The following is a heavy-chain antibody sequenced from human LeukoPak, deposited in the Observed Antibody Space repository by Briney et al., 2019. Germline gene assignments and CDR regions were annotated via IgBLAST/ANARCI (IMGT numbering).Heavy chain of an antibody. Sequence: MXXVRQAPGKGLEWGSYISGSSSTIYYADSVKGRFTISRDNGKNTLYPQMNSLRAEDTAVYYCARGSTYYDSSGQVPFDYWGQGTLVTVSS. J-gene: IGHJ4*02. CDR3: ARGSTYYDSSGQVPFDY. D-gene: IGHD3-22*01. V-gene: IGHV3-48*01. CDR2: ISGSSSTI.